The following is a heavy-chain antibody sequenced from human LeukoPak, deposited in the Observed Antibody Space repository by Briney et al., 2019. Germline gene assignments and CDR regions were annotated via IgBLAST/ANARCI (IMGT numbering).Heavy chain of an antibody. Sequence: PGGSLRLSCAGSGFTFSNAWMNWVRQAPGKGREGVGRIKSEPNGGTTDYDAPVKGRLSISRDDSRNTVYLQINSLETEDTAVYYCSTGGYYFDYWGLGTLVTVSS. CDR1: GFTFSNAW. J-gene: IGHJ4*02. CDR3: STGGYYFDY. V-gene: IGHV3-15*01. CDR2: IKSEPNGGTT.